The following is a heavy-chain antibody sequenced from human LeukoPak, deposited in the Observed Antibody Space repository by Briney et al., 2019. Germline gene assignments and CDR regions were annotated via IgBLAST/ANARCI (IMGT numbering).Heavy chain of an antibody. Sequence: SVKVSCKASGGTFSSYAISWGRQAPGQGLEWMGGIIPIFGTANYAQKFQGRVTITTDESTSTAYMELSSLRSEDTAVYYCATQTYYYDSSGYYSFDYWGQGTLVTVSS. V-gene: IGHV1-69*05. CDR2: IIPIFGTA. CDR3: ATQTYYYDSSGYYSFDY. D-gene: IGHD3-22*01. J-gene: IGHJ4*02. CDR1: GGTFSSYA.